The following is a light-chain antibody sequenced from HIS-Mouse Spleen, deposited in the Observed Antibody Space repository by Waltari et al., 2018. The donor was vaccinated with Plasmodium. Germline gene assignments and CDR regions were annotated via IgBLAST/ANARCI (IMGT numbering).Light chain of an antibody. V-gene: IGLV3-10*01. CDR2: EDS. CDR1: ALPKKY. Sequence: SYELTQPPSVSVSPGQTARITCSGDALPKKYAYWYQQKSGQAPVLVIYEDSKGPSGIPGGLSGPSAGTMATLTISGAQVEDEADYYCYSTDSSGNHRVFGGGTKLTVL. J-gene: IGLJ3*02. CDR3: YSTDSSGNHRV.